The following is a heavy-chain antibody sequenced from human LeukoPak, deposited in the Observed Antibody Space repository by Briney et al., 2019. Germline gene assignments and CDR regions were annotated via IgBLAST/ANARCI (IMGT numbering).Heavy chain of an antibody. D-gene: IGHD5-18*01. Sequence: ASVKVSCKASGYTFTGYYMHWVRQAPGQGLEWMGWINPNSGGTNYAQTFQGRVTMTRDTSISTAYMELSRLRSDDTAVYYCARDGEDGYSYGYGWFDPWGQGTLVTVSS. J-gene: IGHJ5*02. CDR3: ARDGEDGYSYGYGWFDP. V-gene: IGHV1-2*02. CDR2: INPNSGGT. CDR1: GYTFTGYY.